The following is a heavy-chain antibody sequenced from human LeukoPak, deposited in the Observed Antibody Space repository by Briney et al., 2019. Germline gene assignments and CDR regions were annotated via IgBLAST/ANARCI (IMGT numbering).Heavy chain of an antibody. D-gene: IGHD1-1*01. V-gene: IGHV3-20*04. Sequence: PGGSLRLSCAASGFTFDGHGMSWVRQAPGKGLEWVSSINWNGRSTSYADSVRGRFIISRDGARNSQYLQMDSLRADDTALYYCAREGRYTHDSFDIWAQGQWSPSLQ. CDR3: AREGRYTHDSFDI. CDR1: GFTFDGHG. J-gene: IGHJ3*02. CDR2: INWNGRST.